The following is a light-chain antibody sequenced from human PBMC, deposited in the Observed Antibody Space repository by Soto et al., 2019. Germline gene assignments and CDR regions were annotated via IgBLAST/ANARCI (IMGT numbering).Light chain of an antibody. CDR2: GAS. J-gene: IGKJ3*01. Sequence: ETVLTQSPATFSVSPGERATLSCRASQSIGSNLAWYQQRPGQPPRLLIYGASTRATGVPARFSGSGSGTEFILTINSLQSEDFALYYCQQYNKWPLFTFGPGTKVDIK. V-gene: IGKV3-15*01. CDR1: QSIGSN. CDR3: QQYNKWPLFT.